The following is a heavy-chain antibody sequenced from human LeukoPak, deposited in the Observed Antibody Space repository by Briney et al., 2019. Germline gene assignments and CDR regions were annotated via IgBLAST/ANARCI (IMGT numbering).Heavy chain of an antibody. CDR3: ARGSRSGSIAVFLRY. Sequence: SETLSLTCAVYGGSFSGYYWSWIRQPPGKGLEWIGEINHSGSTNYNPSLKSRVTISVDTSKNQFSLKLSSVTAADTAVYYCARGSRSGSIAVFLRYWGQGTLVTVSS. CDR2: INHSGST. J-gene: IGHJ4*02. CDR1: GGSFSGYY. D-gene: IGHD6-6*01. V-gene: IGHV4-34*01.